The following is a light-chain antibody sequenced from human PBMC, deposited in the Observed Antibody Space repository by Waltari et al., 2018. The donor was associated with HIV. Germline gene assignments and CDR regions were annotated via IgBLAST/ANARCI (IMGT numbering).Light chain of an antibody. J-gene: IGLJ3*02. V-gene: IGLV2-23*02. Sequence: QSALTQPASVSGSPGQSITISCTGTSSDVGSSNLVSWYQQHPGKAPKLMIYEVSKRPSGVSNRFSGSKSGNTASLTISGLQAEDEADYYCCSYAGSSTSWVFGGGTKLTVL. CDR2: EVS. CDR3: CSYAGSSTSWV. CDR1: SSDVGSSNL.